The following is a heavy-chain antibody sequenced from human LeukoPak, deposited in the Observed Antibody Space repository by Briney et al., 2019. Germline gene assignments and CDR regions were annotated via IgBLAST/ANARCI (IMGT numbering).Heavy chain of an antibody. J-gene: IGHJ6*03. Sequence: GGSLRLSCAASGFTFSNYWMHWVRQAPGKGLVWVSRINSDGSSTSYADSVKGRFTISRDNAKNTLYLQLNSLRAEDTAVYYCARGGFCSGGSCPVDYYYYMDVWGKGTTVTVYS. D-gene: IGHD2-15*01. V-gene: IGHV3-74*01. CDR1: GFTFSNYW. CDR3: ARGGFCSGGSCPVDYYYYMDV. CDR2: INSDGSST.